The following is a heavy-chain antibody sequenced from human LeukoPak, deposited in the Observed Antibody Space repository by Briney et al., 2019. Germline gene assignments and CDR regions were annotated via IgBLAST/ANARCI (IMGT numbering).Heavy chain of an antibody. CDR1: GFTFSSYA. CDR2: ISGSGGST. J-gene: IGHJ4*02. Sequence: PGGSLRLSCAASGFTFSSYAMSWVRQAPGKGLEWVSAISGSGGSTYYADPVKGRFTISRDNSKNTLYLQMNSLRAEDTAVYYCAKSGSRDGYNWFDYWGQGTLVTVSS. CDR3: AKSGSRDGYNWFDY. V-gene: IGHV3-23*01. D-gene: IGHD5-24*01.